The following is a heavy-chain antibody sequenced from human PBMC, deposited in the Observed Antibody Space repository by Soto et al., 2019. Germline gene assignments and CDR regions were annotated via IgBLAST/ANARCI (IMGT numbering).Heavy chain of an antibody. V-gene: IGHV3-23*01. CDR2: ISGSGGST. CDR1: GFTFSSYA. Sequence: PGGSLRLSCAASGFTFSSYAMSWVRQAPGKGLEWVSAISGSGGSTYYADSVKGRFTISRDNSKNTLYLQMNSLRAEDTAVYYCVKWPSANYYYYGMDVWGQGTTVTVS. CDR3: VKWPSANYYYYGMDV. D-gene: IGHD6-25*01. J-gene: IGHJ6*02.